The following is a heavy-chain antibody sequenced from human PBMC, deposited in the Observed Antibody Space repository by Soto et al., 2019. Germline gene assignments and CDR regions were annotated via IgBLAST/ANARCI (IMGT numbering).Heavy chain of an antibody. CDR1: GGTFSTYG. Sequence: QVQLVQSGAEVKKPGSSVKVSCKASGGTFSTYGITWVRQASVPGLEWMGGIIPISGTINFAQEFQGRLTITPDESTSTVYMDLSSLPSEDTAVYYCASRERVDAFDVWGQGTLVTVSS. CDR2: IIPISGTI. D-gene: IGHD1-26*01. CDR3: ASRERVDAFDV. V-gene: IGHV1-69*01. J-gene: IGHJ3*01.